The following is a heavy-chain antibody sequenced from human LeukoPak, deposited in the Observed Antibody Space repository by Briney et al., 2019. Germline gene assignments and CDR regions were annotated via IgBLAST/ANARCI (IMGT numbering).Heavy chain of an antibody. CDR2: ISAYNGNT. V-gene: IGHV1-18*01. CDR3: ARGAYSSSSGVFDY. J-gene: IGHJ4*02. D-gene: IGHD6-6*01. Sequence: GASVKVSCKASGYTFTSYGISWVRQAPGQGLEWMGWISAYNGNTNCAQKLQGRVTMTTDTSTSTAYMELRSLRSDDTAVYYCARGAYSSSSGVFDYWGQGTLVTVSS. CDR1: GYTFTSYG.